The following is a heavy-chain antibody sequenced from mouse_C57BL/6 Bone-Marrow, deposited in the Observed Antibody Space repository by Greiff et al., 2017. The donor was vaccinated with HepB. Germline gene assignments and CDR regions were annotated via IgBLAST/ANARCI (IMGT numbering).Heavy chain of an antibody. Sequence: VQLQQSGPELVKPGASVKISCKASGYTFTDYYMNWVKQSHGKSLEWIGDINPNNGGTSYNQKFKGKATLTVDKSSSTAYMELRSLTSEDSAVYYCARDGLLLRSYYFDYWGQGTTLTVSS. CDR3: ARDGLLLRSYYFDY. CDR2: INPNNGGT. V-gene: IGHV1-26*01. CDR1: GYTFTDYY. D-gene: IGHD1-1*01. J-gene: IGHJ2*01.